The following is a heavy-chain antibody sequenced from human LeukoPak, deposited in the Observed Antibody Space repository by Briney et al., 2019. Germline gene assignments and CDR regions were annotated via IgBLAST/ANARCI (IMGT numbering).Heavy chain of an antibody. CDR2: ISWDGGST. CDR1: GFTFDDYT. D-gene: IGHD5-18*01. Sequence: GGSLRLSCAASGFTFDDYTMRWVRQAPGKGLEWVSLISWDGGSTYYADSVKGRFTISRDNSKNSLYLQMNSLRTEDTALYYCAKAQGEGYSYGLRGYFDYWGQGTLVTVSS. CDR3: AKAQGEGYSYGLRGYFDY. J-gene: IGHJ4*02. V-gene: IGHV3-43*01.